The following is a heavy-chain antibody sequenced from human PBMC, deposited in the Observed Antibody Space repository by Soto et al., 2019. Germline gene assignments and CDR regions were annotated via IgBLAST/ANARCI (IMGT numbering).Heavy chain of an antibody. Sequence: SETLSLTCTVSGGSMSEYFWSSIRQSPGKGLEWIGYVYYLGSTDYNPSLKSRVTISVDTSKRQFSLKLSSVAVADTAVYYCARDGYDGSGSPYPAYWGPGAQVTVSS. CDR3: ARDGYDGSGSPYPAY. V-gene: IGHV4-59*01. D-gene: IGHD3-10*01. CDR1: GGSMSEYF. J-gene: IGHJ4*02. CDR2: VYYLGST.